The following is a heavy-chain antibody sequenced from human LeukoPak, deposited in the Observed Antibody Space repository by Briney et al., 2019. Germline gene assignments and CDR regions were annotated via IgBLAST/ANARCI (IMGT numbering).Heavy chain of an antibody. Sequence: SETLSLTCTVSGGSISSSSYYWSWIRQPPGKGLEWIGEINHSGSTNYNPSLKSRVTIPVDTSKNQFSLKLNSVTAADTAVYYCARVADGKGYPFDYWGQGTLVTVSS. V-gene: IGHV4-39*07. D-gene: IGHD5-18*01. CDR2: INHSGST. CDR3: ARVADGKGYPFDY. J-gene: IGHJ4*02. CDR1: GGSISSSSYY.